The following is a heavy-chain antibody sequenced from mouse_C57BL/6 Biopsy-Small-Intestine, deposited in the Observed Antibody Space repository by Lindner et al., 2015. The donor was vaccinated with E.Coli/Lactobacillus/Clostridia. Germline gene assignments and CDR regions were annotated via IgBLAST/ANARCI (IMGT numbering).Heavy chain of an antibody. Sequence: VKVSCKASGYTFTSYPMNWVRQAPGQGLEWMGWININTGTPTYAQGFTGRFVFSLDISLSTTYLQISSLKAEDTAVYYCARDQGHRYGYDNYYMDVWGKGTTVTVSS. D-gene: IGHD2-2*01. V-gene: IGHV9-3*02. CDR2: ININTGTP. J-gene: IGHJ1*03. CDR1: GYTFTSYP. CDR3: ARDQGHRYGYDNYYMDV.